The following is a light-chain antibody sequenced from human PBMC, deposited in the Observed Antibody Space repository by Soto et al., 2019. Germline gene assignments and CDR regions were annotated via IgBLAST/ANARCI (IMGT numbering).Light chain of an antibody. Sequence: DIQMTQSPSSLSASVGDRATITCRASQSIRSYLNWYQQKPGKAPKLLIYTTSNLQSGVPSRFSGSGSGTDFTLAITNLQPEDFATYFCQQGFSRPRTFGQGTKVDIK. V-gene: IGKV1-39*01. CDR1: QSIRSY. CDR2: TTS. J-gene: IGKJ1*01. CDR3: QQGFSRPRT.